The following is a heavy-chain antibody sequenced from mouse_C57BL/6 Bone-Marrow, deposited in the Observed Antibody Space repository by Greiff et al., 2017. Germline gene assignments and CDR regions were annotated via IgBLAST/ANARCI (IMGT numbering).Heavy chain of an antibody. CDR1: GYTFTDYN. CDR3: ARSGAYYSNYDFDY. J-gene: IGHJ2*01. CDR2: INPNNGGT. Sequence: EVQLQQSGPELVKPGASVKIPCKASGYTFTDYNMDWVKQSHGKSLEWIGDINPNNGGTIYNQKFKGKATLTVDKSSSTAYMELRSLTSEDTAVYYCARSGAYYSNYDFDYWGQGTTLTVSS. V-gene: IGHV1-18*01. D-gene: IGHD2-5*01.